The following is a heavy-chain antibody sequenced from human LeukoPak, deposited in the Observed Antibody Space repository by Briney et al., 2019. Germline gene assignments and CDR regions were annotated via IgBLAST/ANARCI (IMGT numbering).Heavy chain of an antibody. D-gene: IGHD5-18*01. Sequence: SETLSLTCTVSGGSISSSSYYWGWIRQPPGKGLEWIGSIYYSGSTYYNPSLKSRVTISVDTSKNQFSLKLSSVTAADTAVYYCARGGIQLWTNWFDPWGQGTLVTVSS. CDR2: IYYSGST. J-gene: IGHJ5*02. CDR1: GGSISSSSYY. V-gene: IGHV4-39*07. CDR3: ARGGIQLWTNWFDP.